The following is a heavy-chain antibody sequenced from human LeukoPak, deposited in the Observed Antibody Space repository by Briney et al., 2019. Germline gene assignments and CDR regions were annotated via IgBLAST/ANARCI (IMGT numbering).Heavy chain of an antibody. CDR3: ARGQYQLL. D-gene: IGHD2-2*01. Sequence: PGGSLRLSCAASGVTFSSYWMSWVRQAPGKGLEWVANIKQDGSEKYYVDSVKGRFTISRDNAKNSLYLQMNSLRAEDTAVYYCARGQYQLLWGQGTLVTVFS. CDR1: GVTFSSYW. V-gene: IGHV3-7*03. CDR2: IKQDGSEK. J-gene: IGHJ4*02.